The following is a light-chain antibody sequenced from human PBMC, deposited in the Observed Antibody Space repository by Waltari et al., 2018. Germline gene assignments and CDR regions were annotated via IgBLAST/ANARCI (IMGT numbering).Light chain of an antibody. Sequence: QSVLTQPPSASGTPGQRVTISCSGSSSNIGSNDVNWYQQVPGTTPKLLIYRNEQRPSGVPDRFSGSKSGTSASLAISGLRPEDEAEYYCASWDDSLNGRWEFGGGTKVTVL. CDR2: RNE. CDR3: ASWDDSLNGRWE. CDR1: SSNIGSND. J-gene: IGLJ3*02. V-gene: IGLV1-44*01.